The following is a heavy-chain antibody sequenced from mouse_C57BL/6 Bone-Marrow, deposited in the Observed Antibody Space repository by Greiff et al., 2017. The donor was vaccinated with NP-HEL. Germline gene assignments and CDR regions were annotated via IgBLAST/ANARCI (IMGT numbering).Heavy chain of an antibody. D-gene: IGHD2-3*01. Sequence: EVKVEESGTVLARPGASVKMSCKTSGYTFTSYWMHWVKQRPGQGLEWIGAIYPGNSDTSYNQKFKGKAKLTAVTSASTAYMELSSLTNEDSAVYYCTKGDGYPYWYFDVWGTGTTVTVSS. CDR1: GYTFTSYW. CDR3: TKGDGYPYWYFDV. CDR2: IYPGNSDT. J-gene: IGHJ1*03. V-gene: IGHV1-5*01.